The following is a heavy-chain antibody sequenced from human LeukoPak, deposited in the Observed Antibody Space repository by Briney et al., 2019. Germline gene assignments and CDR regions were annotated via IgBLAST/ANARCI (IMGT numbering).Heavy chain of an antibody. CDR3: AGAMPDIVVVVAATPTTYFDY. CDR1: GGSISSGGYY. Sequence: PSQTLSLTCTVSGGSISSGGYYWSWIRQHPGKGLEWIGYIYYSGSTYYNPSLKSRVTISVDTSKNQFSLKLSSVTAADTAVYYCAGAMPDIVVVVAATPTTYFDYWGQGTLVTVSS. D-gene: IGHD2-15*01. J-gene: IGHJ4*02. V-gene: IGHV4-31*03. CDR2: IYYSGST.